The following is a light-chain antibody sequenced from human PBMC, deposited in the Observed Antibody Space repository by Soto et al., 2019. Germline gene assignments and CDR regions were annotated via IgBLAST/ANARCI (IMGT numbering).Light chain of an antibody. V-gene: IGLV2-14*01. Sequence: QSVLTQPASVSGSPGQSITISCTGTSSDVGGYNYVSWYQLHPGKAPKLMIYDVTYRPSGVSDRFSGSKSGNTASLTISGLQAEDEADYYCSSYTSGAVVFGGGTKLTVL. J-gene: IGLJ2*01. CDR1: SSDVGGYNY. CDR2: DVT. CDR3: SSYTSGAVV.